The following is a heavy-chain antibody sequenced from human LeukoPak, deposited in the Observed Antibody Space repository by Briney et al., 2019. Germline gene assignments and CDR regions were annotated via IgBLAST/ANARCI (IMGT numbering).Heavy chain of an antibody. J-gene: IGHJ4*02. CDR3: ARHTELGGDFDY. D-gene: IGHD1-14*01. CDR1: GGSISSYY. CDR2: IYYSGST. Sequence: SETLSLTCTVSGGSISSYYWSWIRQPPGKGLEWIGYIYYSGSTNDNPSLKSRVTISVETSKNQFSLKLSSVTAADTAVYYCARHTELGGDFDYWGQGTLVTVSS. V-gene: IGHV4-59*08.